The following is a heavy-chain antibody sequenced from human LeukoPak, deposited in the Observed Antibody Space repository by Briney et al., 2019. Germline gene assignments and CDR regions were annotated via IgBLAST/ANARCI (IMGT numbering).Heavy chain of an antibody. D-gene: IGHD6-19*01. CDR3: ARVVAVTANDYYYGTDV. CDR2: TYYRSKWYN. Sequence: SQTLSLTCAISGDSVSSNSAAWNWIRQSPSRGLEWLGRTYYRSKWYNDYAVSVNGRITINPDTSKNQFSLQLNSVTPEDTAVYYCARVVAVTANDYYYGTDVWGQGTTVTVSS. J-gene: IGHJ6*02. V-gene: IGHV6-1*01. CDR1: GDSVSSNSAA.